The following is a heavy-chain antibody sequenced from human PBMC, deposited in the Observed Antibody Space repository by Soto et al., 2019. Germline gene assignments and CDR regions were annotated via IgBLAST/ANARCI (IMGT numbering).Heavy chain of an antibody. Sequence: ASVKVSCKASGYTFTSYYMHWVRQAPGQGLEWMGIINPSGGSTSYAQKFQGRVTMTRDTSTSTVYMELSSLRSEDTAVYYWAGGAGALAVAGEYFQHWGQGTLVTVSS. J-gene: IGHJ1*01. D-gene: IGHD6-19*01. CDR2: INPSGGST. V-gene: IGHV1-46*01. CDR3: AGGAGALAVAGEYFQH. CDR1: GYTFTSYY.